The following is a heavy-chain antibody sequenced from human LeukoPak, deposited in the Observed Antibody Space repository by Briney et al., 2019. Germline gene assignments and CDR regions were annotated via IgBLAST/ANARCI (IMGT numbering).Heavy chain of an antibody. Sequence: PGGSLRLSCAASGFTFSSYAMHWVRQAPGKGLEWVAVISYDGSNKYYADSVKGRFTISRDNSKNTLYLQMNSLRAEDTAVYYCAKDPHVWGSYGGYFDYWGQGTLVTVSS. CDR2: ISYDGSNK. CDR1: GFTFSSYA. V-gene: IGHV3-30*04. CDR3: AKDPHVWGSYGGYFDY. J-gene: IGHJ4*02. D-gene: IGHD3-16*01.